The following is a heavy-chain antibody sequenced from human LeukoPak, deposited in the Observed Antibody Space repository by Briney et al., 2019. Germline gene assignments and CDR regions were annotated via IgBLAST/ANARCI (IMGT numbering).Heavy chain of an antibody. CDR1: GYTFTGYY. V-gene: IGHV1-2*06. D-gene: IGHD6-19*01. J-gene: IGHJ4*02. CDR2: INPNSGGT. CDR3: ARAPRYSSGRFFDY. Sequence: GASVKVSCKASGYTFTGYYMHWVRQAPGQGLEWMGRINPNSGGTNYAQKFQGRVTMTRDTSISTAYMELSRLRSDDTAVYYCARAPRYSSGRFFDYWGQGTLVTVSS.